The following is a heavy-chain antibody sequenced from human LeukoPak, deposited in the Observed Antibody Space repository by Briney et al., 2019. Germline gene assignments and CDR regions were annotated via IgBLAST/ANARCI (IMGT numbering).Heavy chain of an antibody. Sequence: SETLSLTCAVYGGSFSGYYWSWIRQPPGKGLEWIGEINHSGSTNYNPSLKSRVTISVDTSKNQFSLKLSSVTAADTAVYYCARAGRTTVTVYFDYWGQGTLVTVSS. CDR2: INHSGST. D-gene: IGHD4-17*01. J-gene: IGHJ4*02. V-gene: IGHV4-34*01. CDR1: GGSFSGYY. CDR3: ARAGRTTVTVYFDY.